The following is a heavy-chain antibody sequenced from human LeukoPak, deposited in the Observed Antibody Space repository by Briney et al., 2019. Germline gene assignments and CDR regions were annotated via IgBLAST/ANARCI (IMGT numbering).Heavy chain of an antibody. CDR1: GFTFSSYG. Sequence: PGGSLRLSCAASGFTFSSYGMHWVRQAPGKGLEWVAVIWYDGSNKYYADSVKGRFTISRDNSKNTLYLQMNSLRAEDTAVYYCARGPYSGSYFLDYWGQGTLVTVSS. CDR3: ARGPYSGSYFLDY. CDR2: IWYDGSNK. J-gene: IGHJ4*02. V-gene: IGHV3-33*01. D-gene: IGHD1-26*01.